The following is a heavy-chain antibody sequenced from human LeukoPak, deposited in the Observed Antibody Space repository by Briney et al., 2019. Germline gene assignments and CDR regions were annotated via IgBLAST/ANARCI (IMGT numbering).Heavy chain of an antibody. Sequence: GESLQISCKASGYIFTNYWIGWVRQMPGKGLEGMGIIYPRDSDTRYSPSFQGQVTVSADKSISTAYLQWNTLEASDTAMYYCARRQYSGYDFDFWGQGTLVTVSS. D-gene: IGHD5-12*01. V-gene: IGHV5-51*01. J-gene: IGHJ4*02. CDR2: IYPRDSDT. CDR1: GYIFTNYW. CDR3: ARRQYSGYDFDF.